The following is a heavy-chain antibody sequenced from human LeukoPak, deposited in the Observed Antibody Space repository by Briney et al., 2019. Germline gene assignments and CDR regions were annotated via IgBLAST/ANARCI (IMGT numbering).Heavy chain of an antibody. J-gene: IGHJ6*04. Sequence: GGSLRLSCTASGFTFDDYAMHWVRQAPGKGLEWVSRITWNSDSIDSADSVKGRFTISRDNAKNSLYLQMNSLRAEDTAVYYCAELGITMIGGVWGKGTTVTISS. CDR3: AELGITMIGGV. V-gene: IGHV3-9*01. CDR1: GFTFDDYA. D-gene: IGHD3-10*02. CDR2: ITWNSDSI.